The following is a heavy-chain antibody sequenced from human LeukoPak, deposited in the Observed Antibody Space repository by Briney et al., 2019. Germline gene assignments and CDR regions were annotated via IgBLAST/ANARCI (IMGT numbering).Heavy chain of an antibody. J-gene: IGHJ4*02. CDR3: VRALSGSYFDY. CDR1: GYTFSSYD. CDR2: ISAYNGNT. V-gene: IGHV1-18*01. D-gene: IGHD1-26*01. Sequence: ASVKVSCKASGYTFSSYDITWVRQAPGQGLEWMGWISAYNGNTNYAQKLQGRVTMTTDTSTRTTYMELRSLRSNDTAVYYCVRALSGSYFDYWGQGTLVTVSS.